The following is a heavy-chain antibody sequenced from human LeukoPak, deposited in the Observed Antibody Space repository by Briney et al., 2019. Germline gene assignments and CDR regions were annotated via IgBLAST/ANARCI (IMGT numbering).Heavy chain of an antibody. V-gene: IGHV3-30*18. CDR1: GFTFSSYG. D-gene: IGHD3-22*01. CDR3: AKDRSMIVVVMEFIY. J-gene: IGHJ4*02. CDR2: ISYDGSNK. Sequence: PGRSLRLSCAASGFTFSSYGMHWVRQAPGKGLEWVAVISYDGSNKYYADSVKGRFTISRDNSKNTLYLQMNSLRAEDTAVYYCAKDRSMIVVVMEFIYWGQGTLVTVSS.